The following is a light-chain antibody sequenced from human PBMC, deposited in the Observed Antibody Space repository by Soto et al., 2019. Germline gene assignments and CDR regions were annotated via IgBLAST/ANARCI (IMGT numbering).Light chain of an antibody. CDR3: QQRDKWPST. J-gene: IGKJ2*02. CDR2: DAF. CDR1: ESVDRY. Sequence: ENVLTQSPDILSLSLGQTATLSCRASESVDRYVAWYQQKVGQAPRLLIYDAFTRATGVAARFSGSGSATDFTLTISGLEPDDFAVYYCQQRDKWPSTFGPGTKVDIK. V-gene: IGKV3-11*01.